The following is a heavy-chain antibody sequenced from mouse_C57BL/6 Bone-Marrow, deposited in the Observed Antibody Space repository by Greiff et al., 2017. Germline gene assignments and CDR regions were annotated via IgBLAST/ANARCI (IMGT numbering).Heavy chain of an antibody. D-gene: IGHD1-1*01. J-gene: IGHJ2*01. Sequence: QVHVKQPGTELVKPGASVKLSCKASGYTFTSYWMHWVKQRPGQGLEWIGNINPSNGGTNYNEKFKSKATLTVDKSSSTAYMQLSSLTSEDSAVYYGARESVYYYGSSPYFDYWGQGTTLTVSS. CDR3: ARESVYYYGSSPYFDY. V-gene: IGHV1-53*01. CDR2: INPSNGGT. CDR1: GYTFTSYW.